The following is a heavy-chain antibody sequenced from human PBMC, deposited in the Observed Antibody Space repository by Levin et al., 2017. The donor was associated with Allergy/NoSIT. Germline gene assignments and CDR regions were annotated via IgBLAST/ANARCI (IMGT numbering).Heavy chain of an antibody. CDR1: GFSFSGYW. CDR2: IYPGDSDT. J-gene: IGHJ4*02. CDR3: AFGGEAGDYFNY. D-gene: IGHD3-10*01. V-gene: IGHV5-51*01. Sequence: PAASVKVSCKASGFSFSGYWIVWVRQLPGKGLEWMGMIYPGDSDTRYSPSFKGQVSISVDNSINTAYLQWNSLQASDTAIYYCAFGGEAGDYFNYWGQGTLVTVSS.